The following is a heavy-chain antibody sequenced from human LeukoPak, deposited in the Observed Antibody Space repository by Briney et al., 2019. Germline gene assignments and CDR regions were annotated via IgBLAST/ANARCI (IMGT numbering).Heavy chain of an antibody. CDR1: GYTFTSYY. D-gene: IGHD3-16*01. CDR3: AREASGWGSYNY. J-gene: IGHJ4*02. V-gene: IGHV1-46*01. CDR2: IDPSGGST. Sequence: GASVTVSCKASGYTFTSYYMHWVRQAPGQGLEWMGIIDPSGGSTSYAQKFQGRVTMTRDTSTSTVYMDLSSLRSEDTAVYYCAREASGWGSYNYWGQGTLVTVSS.